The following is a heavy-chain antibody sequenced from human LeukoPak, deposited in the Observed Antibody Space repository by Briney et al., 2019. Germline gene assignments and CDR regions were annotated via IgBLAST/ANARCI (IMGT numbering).Heavy chain of an antibody. J-gene: IGHJ4*02. CDR3: AKSSLLWFGELTPLDY. V-gene: IGHV3-23*01. CDR1: GFTFSSYG. D-gene: IGHD3-10*01. Sequence: GGSLRLSCAASGFTFSSYGMSWVRQAPGKGLEWVSAISGSGGSTYYADSVKGRFTISRDNSKNTLYLQMNSLRAEDTAVYYCAKSSLLWFGELTPLDYWGQGTLVTVSS. CDR2: ISGSGGST.